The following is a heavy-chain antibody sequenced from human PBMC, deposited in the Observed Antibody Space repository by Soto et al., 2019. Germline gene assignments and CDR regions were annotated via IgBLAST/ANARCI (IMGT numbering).Heavy chain of an antibody. V-gene: IGHV3-30-3*01. J-gene: IGHJ6*02. Sequence: GGSLRLSCAASGFTFSSYAMHWVRQAPGKXLEWVAVISYDGSNKYYADSVKGRFTISRDNPKNTLYLQMNSLRAEDTAVYYCARDRVVVVVAATRDYYYGMDVWGQGTTVTVCS. D-gene: IGHD2-15*01. CDR2: ISYDGSNK. CDR1: GFTFSSYA. CDR3: ARDRVVVVVAATRDYYYGMDV.